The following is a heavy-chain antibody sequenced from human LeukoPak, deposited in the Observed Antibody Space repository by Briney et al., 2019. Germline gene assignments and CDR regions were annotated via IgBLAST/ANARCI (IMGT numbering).Heavy chain of an antibody. CDR3: ARLSIAEGYYFDY. D-gene: IGHD6-6*01. J-gene: IGHJ4*02. Sequence: SETLSLTCAVYGGSFSGYYWSWIRQPPGKGLEWIGYIYYSGSTNYNPSLKSRVTISVDTSKNQFSLKLSSVTAADTAVYYCARLSIAEGYYFDYWGQGTLVTVSS. CDR1: GGSFSGYY. V-gene: IGHV4-59*08. CDR2: IYYSGST.